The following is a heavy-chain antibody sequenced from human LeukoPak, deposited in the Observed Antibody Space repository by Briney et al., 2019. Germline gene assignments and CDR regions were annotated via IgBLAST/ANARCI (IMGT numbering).Heavy chain of an antibody. CDR3: ARGADRGIVVAAD. J-gene: IGHJ4*02. Sequence: LTGGSLRLSCAASGFTFSSYAMHWVRQAPGKGLEWVAVISYDGSNKYYADSVKGRFTISRDNSKNTLYLQMNSLRAEDTAVYYCARGADRGIVVAADWGQGALVTVSS. V-gene: IGHV3-30-3*01. CDR1: GFTFSSYA. D-gene: IGHD6-19*01. CDR2: ISYDGSNK.